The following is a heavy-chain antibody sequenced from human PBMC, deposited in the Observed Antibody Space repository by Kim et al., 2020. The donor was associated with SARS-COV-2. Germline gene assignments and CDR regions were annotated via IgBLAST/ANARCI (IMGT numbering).Heavy chain of an antibody. Sequence: GGSLRLSCAASGFTFSSYAMHWVRQAPGKGLEWVAVISYDGSNKYYADSVKGRFTISRDNSKNTLYLQMNSLRAEDTAVYYCARDRVWSYYYGSGTLDY. V-gene: IGHV3-30*04. CDR3: ARDRVWSYYYGSGTLDY. CDR2: ISYDGSNK. J-gene: IGHJ4*01. D-gene: IGHD3-10*01. CDR1: GFTFSSYA.